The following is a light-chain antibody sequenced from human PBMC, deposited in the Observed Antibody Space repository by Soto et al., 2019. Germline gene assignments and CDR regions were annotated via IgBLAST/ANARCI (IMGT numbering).Light chain of an antibody. Sequence: EIVLTQSPGTLSLSPGERATLSCRASQSVSSNSLAWYQQKPGQAPRLLIYGASNRATGIPDRFSGSGSGSGTDFTLTISSLEPEDFAVYHCQQYITSPWTFGQGTKVDIK. V-gene: IGKV3-20*01. J-gene: IGKJ1*01. CDR3: QQYITSPWT. CDR1: QSVSSNS. CDR2: GAS.